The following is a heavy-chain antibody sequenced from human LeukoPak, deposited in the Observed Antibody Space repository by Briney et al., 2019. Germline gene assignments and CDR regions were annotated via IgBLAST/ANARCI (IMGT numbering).Heavy chain of an antibody. Sequence: GGSLRLPCAASGFTFSSYAMLWVRQAPGKGLEWVAVISYDGSNKYYADSVKGRFTISRDNSKNTLYLQMNSLRAEDTAVYYCAREQDYYGSGMAYFDYWGQGTLVTVSS. CDR2: ISYDGSNK. CDR3: AREQDYYGSGMAYFDY. V-gene: IGHV3-30-3*01. CDR1: GFTFSSYA. J-gene: IGHJ4*02. D-gene: IGHD3-10*01.